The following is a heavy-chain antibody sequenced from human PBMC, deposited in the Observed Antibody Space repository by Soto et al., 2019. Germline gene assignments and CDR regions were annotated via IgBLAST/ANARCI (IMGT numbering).Heavy chain of an antibody. V-gene: IGHV4-59*08. J-gene: IGHJ3*02. Sequence: QVQLQESGPGLVKPSETLSLTCTVSGGFLSRSYWSWIRQSPGKGLEWIGYIYESGSTSYNPSLKRRVAVSIDMSQNPFSLTLRSVAAADTAVYYCVRHLPVPMAGGSFDIWGRGTLITVSS. CDR1: GGFLSRSY. CDR2: IYESGST. CDR3: VRHLPVPMAGGSFDI. D-gene: IGHD3-10*01.